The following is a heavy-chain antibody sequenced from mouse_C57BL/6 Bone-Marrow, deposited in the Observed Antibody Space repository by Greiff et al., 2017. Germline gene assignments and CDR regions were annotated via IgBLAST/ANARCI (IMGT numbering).Heavy chain of an antibody. J-gene: IGHJ2*01. CDR2: ISNGGGST. V-gene: IGHV5-12*01. Sequence: EVMLVESGGGLVQPGGSLKLSCAASGFTFSDSYMYWVRQTPEKRLEWVAYISNGGGSTSSPDTVTGRFTISSANAKNTLYLQMSRLKAEDTAMYYCARLKGLLRFYYCDYWGQGTTRTVSS. D-gene: IGHD1-1*01. CDR3: ARLKGLLRFYYCDY. CDR1: GFTFSDSY.